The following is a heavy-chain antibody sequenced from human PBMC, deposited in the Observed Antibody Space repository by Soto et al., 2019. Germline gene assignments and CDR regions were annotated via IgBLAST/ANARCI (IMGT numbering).Heavy chain of an antibody. D-gene: IGHD7-27*01. CDR3: CQWPYFSNCQLIPNLVDF. J-gene: IGHJ5*01. CDR1: GDSISNLDYS. V-gene: IGHV4-30-4*01. Sequence: PSETLSLTCSVSGDSISNLDYSWAWIRQPPGQALEYIGYIYKSATTYYNPSFESRVAISVDTSKSQFSLNVTSVTAADTAVYFWCQWPYFSNCQLIPNLVDFWGQGTLVTLS. CDR2: IYKSATT.